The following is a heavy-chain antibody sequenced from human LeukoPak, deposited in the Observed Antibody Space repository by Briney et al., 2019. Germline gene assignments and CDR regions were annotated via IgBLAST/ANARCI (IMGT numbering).Heavy chain of an antibody. D-gene: IGHD5-18*01. J-gene: IGHJ5*02. CDR3: ARRGSSYRISGANWFDP. CDR2: IYPGDSDT. V-gene: IGHV5-51*01. Sequence: GESLKISCKGSGYSFSSYWIGWVRQMPGKGLEWMGIIYPGDSDTRYSPSFQGQVTISADKSISTAYLQWSSLKASETAMYYCARRGSSYRISGANWFDPWGQGTLVTVSS. CDR1: GYSFSSYW.